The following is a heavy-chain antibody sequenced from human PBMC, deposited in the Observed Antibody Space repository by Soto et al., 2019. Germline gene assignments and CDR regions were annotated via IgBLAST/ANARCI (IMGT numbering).Heavy chain of an antibody. D-gene: IGHD4-17*01. Sequence: SETLSLTCAVYGGSFSVYYWSWIRQPPGKGLEWIGEINHSGSTNYNPSLKSRVTISVDTSKNQFSLKLSSVTAADTAVYYCARGAVYGDSYFDYWGQGTLVTVSS. CDR2: INHSGST. CDR1: GGSFSVYY. CDR3: ARGAVYGDSYFDY. J-gene: IGHJ4*02. V-gene: IGHV4-34*01.